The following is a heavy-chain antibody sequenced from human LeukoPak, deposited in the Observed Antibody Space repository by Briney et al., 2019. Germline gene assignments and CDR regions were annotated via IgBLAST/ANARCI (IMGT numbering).Heavy chain of an antibody. J-gene: IGHJ3*02. V-gene: IGHV5-51*01. D-gene: IGHD2-2*01. CDR2: IFPGDSET. CDR3: ARQEGVPADPDAFDI. CDR1: GYTFTNYW. Sequence: GESLKISCKGSGYTFTNYWIDWVRQMPGKGLEWMGIIFPGDSETTYSPSFQGQVTISADKSISTAYLQWSSLKASDTAMYYCARQEGVPADPDAFDIWGQGTMVTVSS.